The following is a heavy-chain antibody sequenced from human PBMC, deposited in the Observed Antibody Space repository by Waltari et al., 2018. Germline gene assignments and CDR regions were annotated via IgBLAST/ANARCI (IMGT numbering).Heavy chain of an antibody. CDR3: ARVVYYDSSGYYYGSAFDY. CDR2: IYYSGST. V-gene: IGHV4-39*07. Sequence: QLQLQESGPGLVKPSETPSLTCTVSGGSISSSSYYWGWIRQPPGKGLEWIGSIYYSGSTYYNPSLKSRVTISVDTSKNQFSLKLSSVTAADTAVYYCARVVYYDSSGYYYGSAFDYWGQGTLVTVSS. D-gene: IGHD3-22*01. CDR1: GGSISSSSYY. J-gene: IGHJ4*02.